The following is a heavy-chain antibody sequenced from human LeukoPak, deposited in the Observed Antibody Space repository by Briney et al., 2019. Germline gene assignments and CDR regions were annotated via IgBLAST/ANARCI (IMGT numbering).Heavy chain of an antibody. Sequence: SETLSLTCAVYGGSFSGCYWSWIRQRPGMGLEGIGEINHSGSTNYNPSLKSRVTISVDTSKNQFSLKLSSVTAADTAVYYCARVTPFIAVAGFDYWGQGTLVTVSS. CDR1: GGSFSGCY. CDR2: INHSGST. V-gene: IGHV4-34*01. J-gene: IGHJ4*02. D-gene: IGHD6-19*01. CDR3: ARVTPFIAVAGFDY.